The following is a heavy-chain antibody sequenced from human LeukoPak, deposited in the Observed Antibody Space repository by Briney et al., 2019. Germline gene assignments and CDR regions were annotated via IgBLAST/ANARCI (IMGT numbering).Heavy chain of an antibody. V-gene: IGHV3-30-3*01. Sequence: GGSLRLSCAASGFTFSSYAMHWVRQAPGTGLEWVALISYDGSNKYYADSVKGRFTISRDNSKNTLYLQMNSLSPEDTAVYYCASDMSYSGYYIDYWGQGTLVTVSS. J-gene: IGHJ4*02. CDR3: ASDMSYSGYYIDY. CDR2: ISYDGSNK. D-gene: IGHD3-3*01. CDR1: GFTFSSYA.